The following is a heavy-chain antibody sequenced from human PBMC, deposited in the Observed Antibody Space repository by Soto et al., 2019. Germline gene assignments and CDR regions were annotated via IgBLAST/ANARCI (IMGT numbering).Heavy chain of an antibody. D-gene: IGHD3-9*01. CDR1: GFTFSSYA. J-gene: IGHJ4*02. CDR3: AKGVHSPKRYFDWLSKGPFDY. Sequence: GGSLRLSCAASGFTFSSYAMSWVRQAPGKGLEWVSAISGSGGSTYYADSVKGRFTISRDNSKNTLYLQMNSLRAEDTAVYYCAKGVHSPKRYFDWLSKGPFDYWGQGTLVTVSS. CDR2: ISGSGGST. V-gene: IGHV3-23*01.